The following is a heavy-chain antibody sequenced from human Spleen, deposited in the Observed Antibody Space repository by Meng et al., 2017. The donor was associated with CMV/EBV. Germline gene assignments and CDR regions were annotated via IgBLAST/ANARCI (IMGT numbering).Heavy chain of an antibody. V-gene: IGHV6-1*01. CDR2: TYYRSKWYN. CDR1: GDSVSSNSTA. Sequence: SETLSLTCAISGDSVSSNSTAWNWIRQSPSRGLEWLGRTYYRSKWYNDYAVSVKSRITINPDTSKNQFSLQLNSVTPEDTAVYYCTRDLWYCSSTSCYDPPYYYYGMDVWGQGTLVTVSS. J-gene: IGHJ6*02. CDR3: TRDLWYCSSTSCYDPPYYYYGMDV. D-gene: IGHD2-2*01.